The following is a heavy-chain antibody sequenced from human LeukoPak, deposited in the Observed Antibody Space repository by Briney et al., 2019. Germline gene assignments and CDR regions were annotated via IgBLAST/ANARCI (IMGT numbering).Heavy chain of an antibody. CDR2: LSDSGSST. CDR3: AKGGAVSSKSITMIRGTRRYYYYMDV. D-gene: IGHD3-10*01. Sequence: RGSLRLACAASGFTFSSCGMSWVRQPAGKGMEWVSSLSDSGSSTFYANSVKGRFTISRDNSKNTLYLQMNRLRAEDTAVYYCAKGGAVSSKSITMIRGTRRYYYYMDVWGKGTTVTIFS. J-gene: IGHJ6*03. V-gene: IGHV3-23*01. CDR1: GFTFSSCG.